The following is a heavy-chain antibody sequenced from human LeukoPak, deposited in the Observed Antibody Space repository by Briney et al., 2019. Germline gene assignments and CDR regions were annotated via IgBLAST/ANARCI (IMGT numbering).Heavy chain of an antibody. Sequence: ASETLSLTCNVSGSYITSDGFYWSWIRQPAGKGLEWIGRIYSSGTTTYNPSLQSRVTIAVDTSKNQFSLTVNSVTAAATAKYFCARESTAAAADYWGQGTLVTVSS. D-gene: IGHD6-13*01. CDR1: GSYITSDGFY. J-gene: IGHJ4*02. V-gene: IGHV4-61*02. CDR3: ARESTAAAADY. CDR2: IYSSGTT.